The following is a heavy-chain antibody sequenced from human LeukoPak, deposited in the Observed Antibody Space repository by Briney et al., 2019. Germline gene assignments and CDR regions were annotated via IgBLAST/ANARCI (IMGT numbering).Heavy chain of an antibody. CDR2: ISYTGNTK. J-gene: IGHJ4*02. CDR1: GFTFNSYG. CDR3: VKESDEYSSSSSDY. V-gene: IGHV3-30*18. D-gene: IGHD6-6*01. Sequence: GGSLRLSCAASGFTFNSYGMQWVRQAPGKGLEWVAVISYTGNTKYYVDSVKGRFTISRDNSKNTLYLQMNSLRAEDTAVYYCVKESDEYSSSSSDYWGQGTLVTVSS.